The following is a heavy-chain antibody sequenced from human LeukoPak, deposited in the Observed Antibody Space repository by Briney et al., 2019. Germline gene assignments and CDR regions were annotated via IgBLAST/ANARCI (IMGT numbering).Heavy chain of an antibody. CDR1: RFAFSTYW. J-gene: IGHJ6*02. Sequence: QPGGSLRRSCAASRFAFSTYWMSWVRQAPGKGLEWVANIKEDGSEKYYVDSVKGRFTIYRDNAKNSLYLQMNRLRAEDTAVYYCARDSPGSSRFYHYYGLDVWGQGTTVTVSS. V-gene: IGHV3-7*05. CDR2: IKEDGSEK. CDR3: ARDSPGSSRFYHYYGLDV. D-gene: IGHD6-6*01.